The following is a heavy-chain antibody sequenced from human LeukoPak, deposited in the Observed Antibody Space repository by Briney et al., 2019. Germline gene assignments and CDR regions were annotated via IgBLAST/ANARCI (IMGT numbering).Heavy chain of an antibody. J-gene: IGHJ4*02. CDR2: ISANNGNTKYNT. V-gene: IGHV1-18*01. CDR3: ARHSGSRTKFYYFDY. Sequence: ASVKVSCKASGYTFTSYGISWVRQAPGQGLEWMGWISANNGNTKYNTKYAQNLQGRVTMTTDISTSTAYMELRTLRSDDTAVYYCARHSGSRTKFYYFDYWGQGTLVTVSS. CDR1: GYTFTSYG. D-gene: IGHD6-19*01.